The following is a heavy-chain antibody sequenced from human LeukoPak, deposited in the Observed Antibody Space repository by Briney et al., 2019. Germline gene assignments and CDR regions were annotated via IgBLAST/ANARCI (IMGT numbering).Heavy chain of an antibody. CDR3: ARLGGYSSSWYLSY. CDR2: IDPSDSYT. J-gene: IGHJ4*02. D-gene: IGHD6-13*01. V-gene: IGHV5-10-1*01. CDR1: GYGFTNHW. Sequence: GESLRISCKVSGYGFTNHWISWVRQMPGKGLEWMGRIDPSDSYTNYSPSFQGHVTISADKSISTAYLQWSSLKASDTAMYYCARLGGYSSSWYLSYWGQGTLVTVSS.